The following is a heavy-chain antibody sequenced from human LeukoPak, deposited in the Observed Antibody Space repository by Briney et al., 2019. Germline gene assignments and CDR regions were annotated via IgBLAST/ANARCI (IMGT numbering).Heavy chain of an antibody. CDR2: ISGSGGNT. CDR1: AFIFSSYA. CDR3: GTVPGAIQVPYYFHY. D-gene: IGHD2-2*01. V-gene: IGHV3-23*01. Sequence: GGCMSLSSAASAFIFSSYAVSWARQAPGKGLEWVSAISGSGGNTYYAASVKGRFTISSDKAKNTLFLQMNSLRAEGTAVYYWGTVPGAIQVPYYFHYWGQGTLLTVSS. J-gene: IGHJ4*02.